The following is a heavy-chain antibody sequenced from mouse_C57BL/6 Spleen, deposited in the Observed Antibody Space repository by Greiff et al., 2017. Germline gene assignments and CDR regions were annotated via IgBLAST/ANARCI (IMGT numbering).Heavy chain of an antibody. CDR3: ARHEDYGSSFYYYAMDY. Sequence: VKLMESGPGLVAPSQSLSITCTVSGFSLTSYGVHWVRQPPGKGLEWLVVIWSDGSTTYNSALKSRLSISKDNSKSQVFLKMNSLQTDDTAMYYCARHEDYGSSFYYYAMDYWGQGTSVTVSS. CDR2: IWSDGST. D-gene: IGHD1-1*01. CDR1: GFSLTSYG. V-gene: IGHV2-6-1*01. J-gene: IGHJ4*01.